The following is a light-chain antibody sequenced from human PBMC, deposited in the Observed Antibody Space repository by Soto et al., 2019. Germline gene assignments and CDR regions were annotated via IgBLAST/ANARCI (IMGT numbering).Light chain of an antibody. CDR1: QGISTY. CDR3: QQSYSTGGL. CDR2: AAS. J-gene: IGKJ3*01. Sequence: DIQMTQSPSSLSASVGDRVTITCRASQGISTYLNWYQQKPGKAPKLLIYAASSLQSGVPSRFSGSGSGTDFTLTISSLQPEDFATYYCQQSYSTGGLFGPGTKVDIK. V-gene: IGKV1-39*01.